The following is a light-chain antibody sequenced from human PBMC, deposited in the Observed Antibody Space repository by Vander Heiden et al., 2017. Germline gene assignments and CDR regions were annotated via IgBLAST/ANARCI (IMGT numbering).Light chain of an antibody. CDR1: SSNIGAGYG. V-gene: IGLV1-40*01. J-gene: IGLJ2*01. Sequence: QSVLTPPPSVSGAPGQRIIIPCTGRSSNIGAGYGVHWYQQLPGTAPKLLIYGNTNRPSGVPDRFSGSKSGTSASLAITGLQAEDEADYYCQSYDSSLSVVFGGGTKLTVL. CDR2: GNT. CDR3: QSYDSSLSVV.